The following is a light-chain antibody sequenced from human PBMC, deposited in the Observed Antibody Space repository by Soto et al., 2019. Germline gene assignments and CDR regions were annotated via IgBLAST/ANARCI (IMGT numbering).Light chain of an antibody. V-gene: IGKV1-27*01. CDR2: SPS. CDR3: QKYNSAPFT. CDR1: QGIGNY. J-gene: IGKJ3*01. Sequence: DIQMTQSPSSLSASVGDRVTITCRASQGIGNYLAWYHQKPGTVPKLLFYSPSTLPAGVPSRFSGSGSGTDFTLTISSLQPEDVATYSCQKYNSAPFTFGPGTKVDIK.